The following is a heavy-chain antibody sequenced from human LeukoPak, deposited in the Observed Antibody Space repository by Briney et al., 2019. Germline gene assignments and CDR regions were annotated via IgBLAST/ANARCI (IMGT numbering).Heavy chain of an antibody. CDR2: ISGSGGST. CDR1: GFTFSSYA. Sequence: GGSLRLSCAASGFTFSSYAMSWVGKAPGKGLEWVSAISGSGGSTYYADSVKGRFTISRDNSKNTLYLQMNSLRAEDTAVYYCAKVYWNYRGFDYWGQGTLVTVSS. J-gene: IGHJ4*02. D-gene: IGHD1-7*01. V-gene: IGHV3-23*01. CDR3: AKVYWNYRGFDY.